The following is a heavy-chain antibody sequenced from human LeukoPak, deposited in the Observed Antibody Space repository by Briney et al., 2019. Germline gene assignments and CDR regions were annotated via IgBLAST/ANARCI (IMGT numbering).Heavy chain of an antibody. Sequence: PSETLSLTCTVSGGSISSYYWSWIRQPPGKGLEWIGYIYYSGSTNYNPSLKSRVTISVDTSKNQFSLKLSSVTAADTAVYYCAGAGRAAGPGFFFGYWGQGTLVTVSS. V-gene: IGHV4-59*01. D-gene: IGHD6-13*01. CDR1: GGSISSYY. CDR2: IYYSGST. CDR3: AGAGRAAGPGFFFGY. J-gene: IGHJ4*02.